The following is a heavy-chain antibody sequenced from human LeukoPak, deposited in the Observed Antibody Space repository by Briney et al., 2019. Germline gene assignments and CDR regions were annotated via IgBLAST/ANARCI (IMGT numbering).Heavy chain of an antibody. V-gene: IGHV1-2*02. Sequence: GASVKVSCKASGYTFAGYYMHWVRQAPGQGLEWMVWINPNSGGTNYAQKFQGRVTMTRDTSISTAYMELSRLRSDDTAVYYCAVSAAMNAFDIWGQGTMFTVSS. CDR2: INPNSGGT. D-gene: IGHD2-2*01. CDR1: GYTFAGYY. CDR3: AVSAAMNAFDI. J-gene: IGHJ3*02.